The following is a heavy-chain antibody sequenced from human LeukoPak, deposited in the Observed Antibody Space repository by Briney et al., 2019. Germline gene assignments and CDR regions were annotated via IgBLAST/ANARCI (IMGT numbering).Heavy chain of an antibody. Sequence: PGGSLRLSCGASGFTFSNCDMHWVRQVAGKGLEWVSAIGTAGDTYYPDSVKGRFTISRENAKDSFYLQMNNLKAGDTAVYYCARGPVVTPEYFDLWGRGTLVTVFS. CDR3: ARGPVVTPEYFDL. J-gene: IGHJ2*01. CDR1: GFTFSNCD. CDR2: IGTAGDT. D-gene: IGHD4-23*01. V-gene: IGHV3-13*01.